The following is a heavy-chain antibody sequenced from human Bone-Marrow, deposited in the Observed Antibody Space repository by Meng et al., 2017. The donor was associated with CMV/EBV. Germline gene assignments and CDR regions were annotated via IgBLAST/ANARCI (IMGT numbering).Heavy chain of an antibody. J-gene: IGHJ6*02. CDR3: ARDYASGWDRGDYYYGMAV. V-gene: IGHV4-59*01. CDR1: GGSISSYY. D-gene: IGHD6-19*01. Sequence: GSLRLSCTVSGGSISSYYWSWIRQPPGKGLEWIGYIYYSGSTNYNPSLKSRVTISVDTSKNQFSLKLSSVTAADTAVYYCARDYASGWDRGDYYYGMAVWGQGTTVTGSS. CDR2: IYYSGST.